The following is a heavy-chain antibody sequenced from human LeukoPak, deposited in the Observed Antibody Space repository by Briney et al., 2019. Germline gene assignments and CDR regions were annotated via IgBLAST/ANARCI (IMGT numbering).Heavy chain of an antibody. CDR2: IYYSGST. D-gene: IGHD3-22*01. Sequence: SETLSLTCTVSGGSISSGGYYWSWIRQHPGKGLEWIGYIYYSGSTYYNPSLKCRVTISVDTSKNQFSLKLSSVTAADTAVYYCARGGGGSGYYILQYNWFDPWGQGTLVTVSS. CDR3: ARGGGGSGYYILQYNWFDP. CDR1: GGSISSGGYY. V-gene: IGHV4-31*03. J-gene: IGHJ5*02.